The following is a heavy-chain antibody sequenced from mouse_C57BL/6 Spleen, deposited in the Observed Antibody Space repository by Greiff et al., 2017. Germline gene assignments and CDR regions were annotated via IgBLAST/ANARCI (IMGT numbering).Heavy chain of an antibody. Sequence: VQLQQSVAELVRPGASVKLSCTASGFNIKNTYMHWVKQRPEQGLEWIGRIDPANGNTKYAPKFQGKATITADTSSNTAYLQLSSLTSEDTAIYYCARGGVYYYGSSYNWFAYWGQGTLVTVSA. CDR2: IDPANGNT. D-gene: IGHD1-1*01. CDR3: ARGGVYYYGSSYNWFAY. J-gene: IGHJ3*01. V-gene: IGHV14-3*01. CDR1: GFNIKNTY.